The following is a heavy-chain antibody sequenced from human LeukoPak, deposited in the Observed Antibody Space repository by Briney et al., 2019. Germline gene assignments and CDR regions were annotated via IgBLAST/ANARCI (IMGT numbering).Heavy chain of an antibody. Sequence: SETLSLTCTISGGSVRDYYWSWIRQSPGKGLEWFGEINHSGSTNYNPPLKSRVTISVDTSKNQFSLKLSSVTAADTAVYYCAREVLDLQNYYYSYMDVWGKGTTVTVSS. V-gene: IGHV4-34*01. CDR1: GGSVRDYY. J-gene: IGHJ6*03. CDR3: AREVLDLQNYYYSYMDV. D-gene: IGHD1-7*01. CDR2: INHSGST.